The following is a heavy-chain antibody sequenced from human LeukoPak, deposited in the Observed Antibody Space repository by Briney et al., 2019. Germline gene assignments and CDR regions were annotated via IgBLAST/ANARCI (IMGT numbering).Heavy chain of an antibody. Sequence: PSETLSLTCTVSAGSISSYYWSWIRQPPGNGLEWIGNSYDSGSTNYNSSLKSRVTISVDTSKNQFSLRLSSVTAADTAVYYCARGRGYNYYYGMDVGGQGTTVTVSS. CDR3: ARGRGYNYYYGMDV. V-gene: IGHV4-59*01. CDR1: AGSISSYY. D-gene: IGHD5-24*01. CDR2: SYDSGST. J-gene: IGHJ6*02.